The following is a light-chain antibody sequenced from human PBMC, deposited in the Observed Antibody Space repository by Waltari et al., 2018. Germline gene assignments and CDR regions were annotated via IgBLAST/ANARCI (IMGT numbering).Light chain of an antibody. Sequence: IVLTQSPDTLSLSPGERATLYCRASQSVTNNYLAWDQQRPGQAPRLLIYGVSARAIGIPDRFSGSGSGTDFILTISRLEPEDFAVYYCQQYDYSSFTFGQGTRLEIK. J-gene: IGKJ2*01. CDR1: QSVTNNY. CDR2: GVS. V-gene: IGKV3-20*01. CDR3: QQYDYSSFT.